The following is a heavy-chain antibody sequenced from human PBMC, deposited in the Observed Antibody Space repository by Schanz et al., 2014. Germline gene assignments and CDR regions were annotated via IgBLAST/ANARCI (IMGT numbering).Heavy chain of an antibody. CDR1: GFSLNTYG. Sequence: QAQLMESGGGVVQPGTSLILSCSVSGFSLNTYGIHWFRQPAGKGLEWVAVISYDGSNKYYADSVKGRFTISRDNSKNTLYLQMNSLSADDTAVFYCAKGMGYCSGGTCYDYYYYGLDVWGQGTTVTVSS. CDR3: AKGMGYCSGGTCYDYYYYGLDV. D-gene: IGHD2-15*01. J-gene: IGHJ6*02. CDR2: ISYDGSNK. V-gene: IGHV3-30*19.